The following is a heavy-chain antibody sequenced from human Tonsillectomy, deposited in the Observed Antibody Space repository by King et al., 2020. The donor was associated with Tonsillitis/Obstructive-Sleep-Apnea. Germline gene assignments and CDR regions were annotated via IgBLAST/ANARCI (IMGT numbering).Heavy chain of an antibody. Sequence: DVQLVESGGGLVQPGGSLRLSCAASGFTFSSYPMHWVRQAPGKGLEYVSTISSNGGSTYYANSVKGRFTISRDNSKNTLCLQMGSLRAEDMAVNYCARSYYGDLLPGGNIFQHWGQGTLVTVSS. CDR1: GFTFSSYP. CDR3: ARSYYGDLLPGGNIFQH. V-gene: IGHV3-64*01. D-gene: IGHD1-26*01. J-gene: IGHJ1*01. CDR2: ISSNGGST.